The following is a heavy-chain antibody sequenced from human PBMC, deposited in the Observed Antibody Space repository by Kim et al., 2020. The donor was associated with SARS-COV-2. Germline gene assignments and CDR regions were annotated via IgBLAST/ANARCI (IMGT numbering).Heavy chain of an antibody. CDR2: IYYSGST. Sequence: SETLSLTCTVSGGSISSYYWSWIRQPPGKGLEWIGYIYYSGSTNYNPSLKSRVTISVDTSKNQFSLKLSSVTAADTAVYYCARPDSIAVSRGDWYFDLWGRGTLVTVSS. J-gene: IGHJ2*01. CDR3: ARPDSIAVSRGDWYFDL. CDR1: GGSISSYY. D-gene: IGHD6-19*01. V-gene: IGHV4-59*08.